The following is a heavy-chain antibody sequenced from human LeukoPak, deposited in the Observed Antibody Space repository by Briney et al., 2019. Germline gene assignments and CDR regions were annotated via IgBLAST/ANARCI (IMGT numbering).Heavy chain of an antibody. CDR1: GGTFSSYA. CDR2: IIPILGIA. CDR3: ARDFSSVDY. J-gene: IGHJ4*02. V-gene: IGHV1-69*04. Sequence: SVKLSCKASGGTFSSYAISWVRQAPGQGLEWMGRIIPILGIANYAQKFQGRVTITADKSTSTAYMELSSLRSEDTAVYYCARDFSSVDYWGQGTLVTVSS.